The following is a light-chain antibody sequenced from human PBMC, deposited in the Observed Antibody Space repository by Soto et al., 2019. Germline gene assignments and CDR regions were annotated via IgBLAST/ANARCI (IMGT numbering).Light chain of an antibody. CDR3: MQGTHCPWT. CDR1: QSLEYSYGNTF. V-gene: IGKV2-30*01. Sequence: DVVLTQSPLSLPVTVVQPASRSCRSSQSLEYSYGNTFLNWLHQRPGQSPRRLIYQVSNRDSVVPDRFTGSGSGTDFTLRISRVEAEDVGLYFCMQGTHCPWTFGQGTKVEI. J-gene: IGKJ1*01. CDR2: QVS.